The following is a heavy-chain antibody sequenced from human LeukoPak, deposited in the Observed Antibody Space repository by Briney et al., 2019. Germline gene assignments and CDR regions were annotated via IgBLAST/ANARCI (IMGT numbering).Heavy chain of an antibody. CDR2: INSDGSST. J-gene: IGHJ6*03. V-gene: IGHV3-74*01. CDR3: ARALVRPYYHYYMDV. Sequence: GGSLRLSCAASGFTFSSHWMHWVRQAPGKGLVWVSRINSDGSSTSYADSVKGRFTISRDNAKNTLYLQMNSLRAEDTAVYYCARALVRPYYHYYMDVWGKGTTVTVSS. D-gene: IGHD3-10*01. CDR1: GFTFSSHW.